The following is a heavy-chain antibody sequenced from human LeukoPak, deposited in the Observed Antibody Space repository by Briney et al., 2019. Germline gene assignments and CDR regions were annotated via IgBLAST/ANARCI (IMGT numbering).Heavy chain of an antibody. V-gene: IGHV1-24*01. J-gene: IGHJ6*02. CDR3: ATKTVTAFYYGMDV. CDR1: GYTLTELS. Sequence: ASVKVSCKVSGYTLTELSMHWVRQAPGKGLEWMGGFDPEDGETIYAQKFQGRVTMTEDTSTDTAYMELSSLRSEDTAVYYCATKTVTAFYYGMDVWGQGTTVTVSS. CDR2: FDPEDGET. D-gene: IGHD2-21*02.